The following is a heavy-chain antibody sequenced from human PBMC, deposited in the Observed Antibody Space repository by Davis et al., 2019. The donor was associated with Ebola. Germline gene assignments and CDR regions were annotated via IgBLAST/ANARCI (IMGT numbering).Heavy chain of an antibody. Sequence: ASVKVSCKASGYTFTGYYMHWVRQAPGQGLEWMGWINPNSGGTNYAQKFQGRVTMTRDTSISTAYMELSRLRSDDTAVYYCATHPGDYYDSSGYYYEDAFDIWGQGTMVTVSS. V-gene: IGHV1-2*02. CDR1: GYTFTGYY. D-gene: IGHD3-22*01. CDR3: ATHPGDYYDSSGYYYEDAFDI. J-gene: IGHJ3*02. CDR2: INPNSGGT.